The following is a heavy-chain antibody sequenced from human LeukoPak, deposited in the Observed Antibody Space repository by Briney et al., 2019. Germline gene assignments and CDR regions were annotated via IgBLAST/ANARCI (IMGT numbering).Heavy chain of an antibody. CDR1: GFTFDDYA. J-gene: IGHJ4*02. Sequence: GGSLRLSCAASGFTFDDYAMHWVRQAPGKGLEWVSGISSNSDNIGYADSVKGRFTISRDNAKNSLYLQMNSLRAEDTAVYYCARDRSNGDYAFDYWGQGALVTVSS. CDR2: ISSNSDNI. V-gene: IGHV3-9*01. D-gene: IGHD4-17*01. CDR3: ARDRSNGDYAFDY.